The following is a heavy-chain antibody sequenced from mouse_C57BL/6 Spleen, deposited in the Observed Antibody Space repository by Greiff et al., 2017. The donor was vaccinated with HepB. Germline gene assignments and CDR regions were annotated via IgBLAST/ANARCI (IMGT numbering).Heavy chain of an antibody. J-gene: IGHJ2*01. CDR2: ISNGGGST. CDR1: GFTFSDYY. CDR3: ARHDSSGFDY. Sequence: EVKLMESGGGLVQPGGSLKLSCAASGFTFSDYYMYWVRQTPEKRLEWVAYISNGGGSTYYPDTVKGRFTISRDNAKNTLYLQMSRLKSEDTAMYYCARHDSSGFDYWGQGTTLTVSS. V-gene: IGHV5-12*01. D-gene: IGHD3-2*02.